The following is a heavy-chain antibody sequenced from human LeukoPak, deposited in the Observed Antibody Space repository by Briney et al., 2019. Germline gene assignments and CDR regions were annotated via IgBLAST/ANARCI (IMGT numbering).Heavy chain of an antibody. CDR1: GGSTGSHY. Sequence: SETLSLTCTVSGGSTGSHYWSWIRQPPGKGLEWIGYIYYSGSTNYNPSLKSRVTISVDTSKNQFSLKLSSVTAADTAVYYCARGIVLVTSSYYYYYMDVWGKGTTVTISS. J-gene: IGHJ6*03. V-gene: IGHV4-59*11. CDR3: ARGIVLVTSSYYYYYMDV. CDR2: IYYSGST. D-gene: IGHD3-22*01.